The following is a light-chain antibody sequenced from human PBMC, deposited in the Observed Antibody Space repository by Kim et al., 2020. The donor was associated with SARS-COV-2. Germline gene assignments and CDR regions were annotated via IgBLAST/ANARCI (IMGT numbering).Light chain of an antibody. J-gene: IGKJ2*01. CDR3: LQDYNYPRT. Sequence: SASVGDRVTITRRASQYIRNDLGWYQQKPGKAPKLLIYAAYTLQSGVPSRFSGSGSGTDFTLTISSLQPEDFATYYCLQDYNYPRTFGQGTKLEI. V-gene: IGKV1-6*01. CDR1: QYIRND. CDR2: AAY.